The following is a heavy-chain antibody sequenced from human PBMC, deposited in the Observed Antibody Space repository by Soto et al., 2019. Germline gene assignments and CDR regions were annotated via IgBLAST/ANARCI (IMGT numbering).Heavy chain of an antibody. Sequence: EVQLLESGGGLVQPGGSLRLSCATSGFTLSNYAMNWVRQSPGKGLEWVSSISDSGDSTYYPESVKGRFTVSRDNSKNTLYLQIDSLRAEDTAVYYCAKGGSLTGYFTYDYWGQGALVTVSS. D-gene: IGHD3-9*01. V-gene: IGHV3-23*01. CDR2: ISDSGDST. CDR3: AKGGSLTGYFTYDY. J-gene: IGHJ4*02. CDR1: GFTLSNYA.